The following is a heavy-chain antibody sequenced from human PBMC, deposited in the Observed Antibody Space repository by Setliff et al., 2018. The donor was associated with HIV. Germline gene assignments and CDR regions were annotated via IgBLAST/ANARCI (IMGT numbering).Heavy chain of an antibody. D-gene: IGHD3-22*01. CDR2: IHHSGGT. CDR3: ARQFGSGFYFDY. CDR1: GGSFSGYF. V-gene: IGHV4-34*01. J-gene: IGHJ4*02. Sequence: SETLSLTCAVYGGSFSGYFWSWVRQPPGKGLEWIGDIHHSGGTNYNPTLKSRVTVSVDTSKNQFSLKLTSVTAADTAVYYCARQFGSGFYFDYWGRGTLVTVSS.